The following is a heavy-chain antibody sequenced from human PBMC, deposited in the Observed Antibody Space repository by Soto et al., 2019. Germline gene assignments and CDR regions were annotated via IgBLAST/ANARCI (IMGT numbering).Heavy chain of an antibody. V-gene: IGHV6-1*01. Sequence: SQTLSLTCAITGDSVSSNSACWRWVRQSPSRGLEWLGRTYYRSKWYYEYAVSVRGRITINPDTSKNKYSLQLNSVTPEDTAVYFCARGEQYSGRIFDYWGQGTLVTVSS. D-gene: IGHD1-26*01. CDR2: TYYRSKWYY. CDR3: ARGEQYSGRIFDY. J-gene: IGHJ4*01. CDR1: GDSVSSNSAC.